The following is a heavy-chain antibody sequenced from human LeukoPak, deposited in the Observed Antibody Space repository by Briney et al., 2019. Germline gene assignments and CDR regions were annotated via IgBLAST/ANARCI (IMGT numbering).Heavy chain of an antibody. CDR2: INHSGST. CDR1: GGSFSGYY. V-gene: IGHV4-34*01. CDR3: ARIPNWSGYYTYYYYGMDV. J-gene: IGHJ6*02. D-gene: IGHD3-3*01. Sequence: SETLSLTCAVYGGSFSGYYWSWIRQPPGKGLEWIGGINHSGSTNYNPSLKSRVTISVDTSKNQFSLKLSSVTAADTAVYYCARIPNWSGYYTYYYYGMDVWGQGTTVTVSS.